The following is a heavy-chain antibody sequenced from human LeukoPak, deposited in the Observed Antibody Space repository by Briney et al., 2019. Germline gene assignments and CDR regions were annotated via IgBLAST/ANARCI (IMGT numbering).Heavy chain of an antibody. V-gene: IGHV1-46*01. J-gene: IGHJ4*02. CDR3: ARGCSSTSCYNPLRGFDY. CDR2: INPSGGST. CDR1: GGTFSSYA. Sequence: GASVKVSCKASGGTFSSYAISWVRQAPGQGLEWMGIINPSGGSTSYAQKFQGRVTMTRDTSTSTVYMELSSLRSEDTAVYYCARGCSSTSCYNPLRGFDYWGQGTLVTVSS. D-gene: IGHD2-2*02.